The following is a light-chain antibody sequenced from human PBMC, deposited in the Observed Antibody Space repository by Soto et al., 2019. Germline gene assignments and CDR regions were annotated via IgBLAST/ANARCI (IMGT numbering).Light chain of an antibody. CDR1: SSDVGGYNY. CDR2: DVS. V-gene: IGLV2-14*01. J-gene: IGLJ1*01. CDR3: SSYRSSGTSYV. Sequence: QSALTQPASVSGSPGQSITISCTGTSSDVGGYNYVSWYQQHPGKAPKLMIYDVSNRPSGLSNRFSGSKSGNTASLTISGLQTEDEADYFCSSYRSSGTSYVFGTWTKLTVL.